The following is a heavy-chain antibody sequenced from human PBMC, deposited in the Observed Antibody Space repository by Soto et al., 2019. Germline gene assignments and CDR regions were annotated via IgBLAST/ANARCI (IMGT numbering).Heavy chain of an antibody. CDR3: ARAKTTYSSSYFDY. V-gene: IGHV3-23*01. J-gene: IGHJ4*02. CDR1: GFTFSSYA. Sequence: PGGSLRLSCAASGFTFSSYAMSWVRQAPGKGLEWVSTISGRGDDTYYTDSVKGRFTISRDNSKNTLYVHMNSLRAEDTAVYYCARAKTTYSSSYFDYWGQGTLVTVSS. CDR2: ISGRGDDT. D-gene: IGHD3-22*01.